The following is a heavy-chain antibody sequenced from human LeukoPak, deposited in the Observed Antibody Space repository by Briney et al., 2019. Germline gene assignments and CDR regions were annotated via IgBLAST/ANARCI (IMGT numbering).Heavy chain of an antibody. CDR2: ISWNSGSI. Sequence: ALRLSCAASGFTFADYAMHWVRQAPGKGLEWVSSISWNSGSIGYADSVKGRFTISRDNANNSLHLQMNSLRPEDTAFYYCAKGVRGYTYGRDAFDIWGQGTMVTVSS. J-gene: IGHJ3*02. V-gene: IGHV3-9*01. D-gene: IGHD2-2*02. CDR3: AKGVRGYTYGRDAFDI. CDR1: GFTFADYA.